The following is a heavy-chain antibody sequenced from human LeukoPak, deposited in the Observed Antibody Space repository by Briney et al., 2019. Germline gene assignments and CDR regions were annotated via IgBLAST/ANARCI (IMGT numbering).Heavy chain of an antibody. J-gene: IGHJ4*02. CDR3: TRDLGGLSSY. CDR1: GYPFCDYW. CDR2: DNRDGRIT. V-gene: IGHV3-74*01. D-gene: IGHD3-16*01. Sequence: PGGSLRLSCAAHGYPFCDYWVQWVPRTPGRGLVWVQRDNRDGRITSYADSVKGRFTISRDNAMHKLYLQMNSLRAEDTAVYYCTRDLGGLSSYWGQGTLVTVSS.